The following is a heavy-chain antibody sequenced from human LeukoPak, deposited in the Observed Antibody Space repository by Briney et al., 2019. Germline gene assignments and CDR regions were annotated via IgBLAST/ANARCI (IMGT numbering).Heavy chain of an antibody. CDR1: GYTFTSYG. Sequence: ASVKVSCKASGYTFTSYGISWVRQPPGQGLEWMGWISAYNGNTNYAQKLQGRVTMTTDTSTSTAYMELRSLRSDDTAVYYCARDFHSSSFPRLRYFDYWGQGTLVTVSS. D-gene: IGHD6-13*01. CDR3: ARDFHSSSFPRLRYFDY. V-gene: IGHV1-18*01. CDR2: ISAYNGNT. J-gene: IGHJ4*02.